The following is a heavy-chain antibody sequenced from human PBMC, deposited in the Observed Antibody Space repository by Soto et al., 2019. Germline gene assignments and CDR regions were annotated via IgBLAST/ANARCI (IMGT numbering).Heavy chain of an antibody. Sequence: GGSLRLSCAASGFTFGSYAMSWVGQGPGKGLEWVSAISGSGGSTYYADSVRGRFTISRDNSKNTLYLQMNSLRAEDTAVYYCAKVYVGGGASADTVLPSDYWGQGTLVTVSS. CDR3: AKVYVGGGASADTVLPSDY. CDR2: ISGSGGST. V-gene: IGHV3-23*01. CDR1: GFTFGSYA. J-gene: IGHJ4*02. D-gene: IGHD3-16*01.